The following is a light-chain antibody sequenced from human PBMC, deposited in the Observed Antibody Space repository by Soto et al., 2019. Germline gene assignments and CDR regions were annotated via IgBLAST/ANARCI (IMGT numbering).Light chain of an antibody. CDR1: QSVSSNS. CDR3: QRHGGSIT. V-gene: IGKV3-20*01. Sequence: EILWTQSPGTLSLSPGERATLSCRASQSVSSNSLAWYLQKPCQAPRLLIYGESNRATGIADRFSCSGSGADFTLTISGLEPEDFAVYFCQRHGGSITFGQGPRLDSK. CDR2: GES. J-gene: IGKJ5*01.